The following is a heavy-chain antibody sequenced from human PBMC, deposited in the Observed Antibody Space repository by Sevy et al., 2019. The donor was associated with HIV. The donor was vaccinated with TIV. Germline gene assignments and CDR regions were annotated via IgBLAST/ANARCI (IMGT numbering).Heavy chain of an antibody. Sequence: SETLSLTCAVYGGSFSGYYWSWIRQTPGKGLEWIGEINHSGSTNYNPSLKSRVTISVDTSKNQFSLKVNSVTAADTAVYFCARDSDSGYYEGFQYWGQGTLVTVSS. J-gene: IGHJ1*01. V-gene: IGHV4-34*01. CDR1: GGSFSGYY. D-gene: IGHD3-22*01. CDR3: ARDSDSGYYEGFQY. CDR2: INHSGST.